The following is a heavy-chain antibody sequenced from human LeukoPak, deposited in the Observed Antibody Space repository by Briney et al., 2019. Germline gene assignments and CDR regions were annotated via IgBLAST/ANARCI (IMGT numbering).Heavy chain of an antibody. Sequence: ASVKVSCKASGYTFTSYGISWVRQAPGQGLEWMGWISAYNGNTNYAQKLQGRVTMTTDTSTSTAYMELRSLRSDDTAVYYCARWTAAGTQDHAFDIWGQGTMVTVSS. CDR3: ARWTAAGTQDHAFDI. CDR2: ISAYNGNT. D-gene: IGHD6-13*01. CDR1: GYTFTSYG. J-gene: IGHJ3*02. V-gene: IGHV1-18*01.